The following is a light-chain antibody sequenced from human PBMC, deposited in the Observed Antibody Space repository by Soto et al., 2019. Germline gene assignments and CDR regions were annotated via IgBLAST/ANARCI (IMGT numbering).Light chain of an antibody. CDR1: SSNIGSNT. CDR2: SKD. V-gene: IGLV1-44*01. Sequence: QSVLTQPPSASGTPGQRVIISCSGSSSNIGSNTVNWYQQLPGTAPKLLIYSKDQRPSGVPDRFSGSKSGTSASLAISGLQSEDEADYYCAAWDDSLNGVLFGGGTKLTVL. J-gene: IGLJ2*01. CDR3: AAWDDSLNGVL.